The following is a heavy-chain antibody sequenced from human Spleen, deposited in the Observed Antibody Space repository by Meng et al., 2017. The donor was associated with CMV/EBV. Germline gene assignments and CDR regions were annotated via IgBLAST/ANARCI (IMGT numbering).Heavy chain of an antibody. V-gene: IGHV2-5*01. CDR1: GLTLTSSGVG. CDR2: IYGNDDK. D-gene: IGHD3-3*01. CDR3: AHSPGPSGWFNS. J-gene: IGHJ5*01. Sequence: SGPTLVKPTETLTLTCTFSGLTLTSSGVGVGWIRQPPGQALEWLGIIYGNDDKYYTPSLTSRLTITKDTSRNQVVLSMTNMDPVDTATYYCAHSPGPSGWFNSWGQGMLVTVSS.